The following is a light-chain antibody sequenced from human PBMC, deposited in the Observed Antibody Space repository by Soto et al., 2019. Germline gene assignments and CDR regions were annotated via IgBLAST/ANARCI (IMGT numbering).Light chain of an antibody. CDR3: SSYTSSSTVV. V-gene: IGLV2-14*01. CDR1: SSDVGGYNY. J-gene: IGLJ2*01. Sequence: QSALTQPASVSGSPRQSITISCTGTSSDVGGYNYVSWYQQHPGKAPKLMIYDVSNRPSGVSNRFSGSKSGNTASLTISGLQAEDEADYYCSSYTSSSTVVFGGGTKATVL. CDR2: DVS.